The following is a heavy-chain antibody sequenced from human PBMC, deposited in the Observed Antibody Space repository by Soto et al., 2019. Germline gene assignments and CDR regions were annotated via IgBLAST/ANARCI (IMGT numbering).Heavy chain of an antibody. CDR3: ARERVAARLGWWSVQSSADQTASAFDI. J-gene: IGHJ3*02. Sequence: SETLSLTCAVYGGSFSGYYWSWIRQPPGKGLEWIGEINHSGSTNYNPSLKSRVTISVDTSKNQFSLKLSSVTAADTAVYYCARERVAARLGWWSVQSSADQTASAFDIWGQGTMVTVSS. D-gene: IGHD6-6*01. V-gene: IGHV4-34*01. CDR2: INHSGST. CDR1: GGSFSGYY.